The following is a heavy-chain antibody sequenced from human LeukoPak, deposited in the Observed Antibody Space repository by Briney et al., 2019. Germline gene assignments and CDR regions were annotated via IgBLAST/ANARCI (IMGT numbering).Heavy chain of an antibody. J-gene: IGHJ6*03. D-gene: IGHD1/OR15-1a*01. Sequence: SVKVSCKPSGGTFSSYAISWVRQAPGHGLEWMGGIIPIFDTANYAQKFQGRVTITADKSTSTAYMELSSLRSEDTAVYYCARGLEHGNYYYYMDVWGKGTTVTVSS. CDR3: ARGLEHGNYYYYMDV. CDR2: IIPIFDTA. CDR1: GGTFSSYA. V-gene: IGHV1-69*06.